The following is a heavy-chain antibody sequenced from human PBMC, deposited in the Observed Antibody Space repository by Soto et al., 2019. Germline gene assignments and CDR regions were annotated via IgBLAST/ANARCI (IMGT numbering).Heavy chain of an antibody. J-gene: IGHJ4*02. V-gene: IGHV3-30-3*01. Sequence: QVQLVESGGGVVQPGRSLRLSCAASGFTFSSYAMHWVRQAPGKGLEWVAVISYDGSNKYYADSVKGRFTISRDNSKNTLYLQMNSLRADDTAVDYYARDYYDTPDYWGQGTLVTVSS. CDR1: GFTFSSYA. CDR2: ISYDGSNK. CDR3: ARDYYDTPDY. D-gene: IGHD3-9*01.